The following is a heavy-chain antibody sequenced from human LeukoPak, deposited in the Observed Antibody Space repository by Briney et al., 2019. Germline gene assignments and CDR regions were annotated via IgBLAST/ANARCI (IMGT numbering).Heavy chain of an antibody. V-gene: IGHV4-4*09. Sequence: SETLSLTCTVSGGSISSYYWSWIRQPPGKGLEWIGYIYTSGSTNYNPSLKSRVTISVDTSKNQFSLKLSSVTAADTAVYYCASYSGSYYAFDYWGQGTLVTVSS. J-gene: IGHJ4*02. CDR1: GGSISSYY. CDR3: ASYSGSYYAFDY. CDR2: IYTSGST. D-gene: IGHD1-26*01.